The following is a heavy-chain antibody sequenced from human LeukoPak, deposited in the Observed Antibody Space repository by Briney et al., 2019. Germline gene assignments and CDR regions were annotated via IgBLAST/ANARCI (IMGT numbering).Heavy chain of an antibody. D-gene: IGHD2-15*01. CDR2: INGSGGRK. J-gene: IGHJ4*02. CDR1: GLTFIRYV. Sequence: GGSLRLSCAGSGLTFIRYVMSWVRQAPGKGREWVAAINGSGGRKYYADSVRGRSTIYRDNSKNTLYLQRNSLRAEDTAVYYWAGGAGMVVVVAATALRYWGQGTLVTVSS. CDR3: AGGAGMVVVVAATALRY. V-gene: IGHV3-23*01.